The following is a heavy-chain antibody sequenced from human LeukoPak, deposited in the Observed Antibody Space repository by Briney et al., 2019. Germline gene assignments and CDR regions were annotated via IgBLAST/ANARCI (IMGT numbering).Heavy chain of an antibody. CDR1: GGSLSGYY. D-gene: IGHD4-17*01. CDR3: ARLKYYGDIYYYYYYMDV. V-gene: IGHV4-34*01. Sequence: PSETLSLTCAVYGGSLSGYYWSWIRQPPGKGLEWIGEINHSGSTNYNPSLKSRVTISVDTSNNQFSLKLSSVTAADTAVYYCARLKYYGDIYYYYYYMDVWGKGTTVTISS. CDR2: INHSGST. J-gene: IGHJ6*03.